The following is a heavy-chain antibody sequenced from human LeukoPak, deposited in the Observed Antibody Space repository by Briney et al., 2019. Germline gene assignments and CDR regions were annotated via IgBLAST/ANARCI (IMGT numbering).Heavy chain of an antibody. Sequence: SETLSLTCTVSGGSISSYYWSWIRQPPGKGLEWIGYIYYSGSTYYNPSLKSRVTISVDTSKNQFSLKLSSVTAADTAVYYCARGAYCGGDCPFDYWGQRTLVTVSS. CDR2: IYYSGST. D-gene: IGHD2-21*02. V-gene: IGHV4-59*12. CDR1: GGSISSYY. CDR3: ARGAYCGGDCPFDY. J-gene: IGHJ4*02.